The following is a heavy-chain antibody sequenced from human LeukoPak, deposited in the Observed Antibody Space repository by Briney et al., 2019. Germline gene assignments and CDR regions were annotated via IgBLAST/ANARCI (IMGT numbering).Heavy chain of an antibody. Sequence: SETLSLTCTVPGGSISSGDYYWSWIRQPPGKGLEWIGYIYYSGSTYYNPALKSRVTISVDTSKNQFSLKLSSVTAADTAVYYCARDQGSYYDILTGFRGNYFDYWGQGTLVTVSS. J-gene: IGHJ4*02. CDR3: ARDQGSYYDILTGFRGNYFDY. V-gene: IGHV4-30-4*01. CDR2: IYYSGST. CDR1: GGSISSGDYY. D-gene: IGHD3-9*01.